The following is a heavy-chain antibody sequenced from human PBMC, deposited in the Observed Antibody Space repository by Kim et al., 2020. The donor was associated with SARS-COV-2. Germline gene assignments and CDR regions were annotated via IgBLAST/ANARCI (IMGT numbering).Heavy chain of an antibody. CDR2: ISGSGFST. CDR3: ATRDTSDWHYFEC. J-gene: IGHJ4*02. CDR1: GFTFSNYG. Sequence: EGSLRLSCAATGFTFSNYGISWVRQAPGKGLEWVAVISGSGFSTNYADSVKGRFTITRDNSKNTVYLQVNSLRAEDSAVYYCATRDTSDWHYFECWGQGT. D-gene: IGHD2-21*02. V-gene: IGHV3-23*01.